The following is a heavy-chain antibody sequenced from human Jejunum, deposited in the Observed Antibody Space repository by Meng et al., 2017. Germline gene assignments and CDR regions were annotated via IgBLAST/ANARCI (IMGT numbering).Heavy chain of an antibody. D-gene: IGHD2-15*01. J-gene: IGHJ5*02. CDR3: ARGSTRMDDA. Sequence: QVQLVQSGAEVKKPGASVKVSCRTSGYTFTTYYLNWVRQASGQGFEWMGWVHPSSGDTDYAQKFQGRVSMTRDTSINTAYLELYSLRSEDTAVYYCARGSTRMDDAWGQGTLVTVSS. CDR2: VHPSSGDT. V-gene: IGHV1-8*01. CDR1: GYTFTTYY.